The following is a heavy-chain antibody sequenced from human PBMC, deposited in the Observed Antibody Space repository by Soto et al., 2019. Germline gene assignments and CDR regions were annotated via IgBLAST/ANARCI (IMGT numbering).Heavy chain of an antibody. D-gene: IGHD5-12*01. V-gene: IGHV1-69*02. J-gene: IGHJ4*02. CDR3: ARGYSGYDTADY. CDR1: GGTFSSYT. Sequence: QVQLVQSGAEVKKPGSSVKVSCKASGGTFSSYTISWVRQAPGQGLEWMGRIIPILGIANYAQKFQGRVTITADKSTSTADMELSSLRSEDTAVYYCARGYSGYDTADYWGQGTLVTVSS. CDR2: IIPILGIA.